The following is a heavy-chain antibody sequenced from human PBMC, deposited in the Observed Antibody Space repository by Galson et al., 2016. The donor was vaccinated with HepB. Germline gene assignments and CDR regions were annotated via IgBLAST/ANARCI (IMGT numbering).Heavy chain of an antibody. D-gene: IGHD2-15*01. Sequence: VKVSCKASGYTFSRHTINWVRQAPGQGLEWMGWVSAYNGNTDYALNVRDRVALTTDTSTTTAYMELSDLRPDDTAIYYCARGGDKASLHLDFWGQGTPVTVSS. V-gene: IGHV1-18*04. J-gene: IGHJ4*02. CDR3: ARGGDKASLHLDF. CDR1: GYTFSRHT. CDR2: VSAYNGNT.